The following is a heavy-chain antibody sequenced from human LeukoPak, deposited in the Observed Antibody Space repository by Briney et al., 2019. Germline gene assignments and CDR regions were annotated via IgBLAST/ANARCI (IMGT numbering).Heavy chain of an antibody. Sequence: PSETLSLTCTVSGGSISSGTYYWGWIRQSPGKGLEWIGSIYYSGTIYYNPSLKSRVTISVDTSKNQFSLKLSSVTATDTALYYCARPSASSGWYSWFDPWGQGTLVTVSS. J-gene: IGHJ5*02. V-gene: IGHV4-39*01. CDR2: IYYSGTI. CDR3: ARPSASSGWYSWFDP. CDR1: GGSISSGTYY. D-gene: IGHD6-19*01.